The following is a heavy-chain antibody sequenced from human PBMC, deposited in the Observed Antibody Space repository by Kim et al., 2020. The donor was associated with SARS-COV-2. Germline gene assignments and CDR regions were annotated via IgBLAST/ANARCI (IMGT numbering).Heavy chain of an antibody. CDR1: GYTLTELS. Sequence: ASVKVSCKVSGYTLTELSMHWVRQAPGKGLEWMGGFDPEDGETIYAQKFQGRVTMTEDTSTDTAYMELSSLRSEDTAVYYCATSWYYYGSGSYWDYWGQGTLVTVSS. D-gene: IGHD3-10*01. J-gene: IGHJ4*02. CDR3: ATSWYYYGSGSYWDY. CDR2: FDPEDGET. V-gene: IGHV1-24*01.